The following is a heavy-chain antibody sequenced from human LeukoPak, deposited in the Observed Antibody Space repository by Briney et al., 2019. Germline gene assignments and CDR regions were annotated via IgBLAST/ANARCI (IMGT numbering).Heavy chain of an antibody. Sequence: GGSLRLSCADSGFTSSDYYMSWIRQAPGKGLEWVSYISSSGSTIYYADSVKGRFTISRDNAKNSLYLQMNSLRAEDTAVYYCATIKKGLAVAGPFDYWGQGTLVTVSS. V-gene: IGHV3-11*04. J-gene: IGHJ4*02. CDR3: ATIKKGLAVAGPFDY. CDR2: ISSSGSTI. CDR1: GFTSSDYY. D-gene: IGHD6-19*01.